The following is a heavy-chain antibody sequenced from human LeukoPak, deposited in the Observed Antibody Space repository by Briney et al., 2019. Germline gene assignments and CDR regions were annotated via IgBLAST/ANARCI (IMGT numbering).Heavy chain of an antibody. CDR1: RGSISGYS. J-gene: IGHJ1*01. Sequence: PSETLSLTCTVSRGSISGYSWSWIRQSPGGGLELIGYIYYSGDTAYNPSLRSRVTISVDTSKNQFSLKLNSVTAADTAVYYCAGERNGYNPDWGQGTLVTVSS. V-gene: IGHV4-59*01. D-gene: IGHD5-24*01. CDR3: AGERNGYNPD. CDR2: IYYSGDT.